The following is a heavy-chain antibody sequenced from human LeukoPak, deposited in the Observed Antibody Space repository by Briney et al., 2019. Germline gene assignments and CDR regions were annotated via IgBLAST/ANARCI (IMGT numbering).Heavy chain of an antibody. CDR1: GFTFSSYW. D-gene: IGHD5-12*01. Sequence: GESLRLSCAASGFTFSSYWMHWVRQAPGKGLVWFSRLNSDGTNTYHADSVKGRVTISRDNAKNTVHLEMNSLRAEDTAVYYCARGGLRNWYFDLWGRGTLVTVSS. J-gene: IGHJ2*01. V-gene: IGHV3-74*01. CDR3: ARGGLRNWYFDL. CDR2: LNSDGTNT.